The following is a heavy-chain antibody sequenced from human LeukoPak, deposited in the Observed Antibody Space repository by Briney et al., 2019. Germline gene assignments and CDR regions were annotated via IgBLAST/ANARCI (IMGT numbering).Heavy chain of an antibody. CDR1: SYTITSYG. V-gene: IGHV1-18*01. CDR2: ISAYNGNT. D-gene: IGHD3-22*01. Sequence: GASVKVSCKASSYTITSYGISWVRQAPGQGLEWMGWISAYNGNTNYAQKLQGRVTMTTDTSTSTAYMELRSLRSDDTAVYYCARGPYYYDSSGYSYFQHWGQGTLVTVSS. J-gene: IGHJ1*01. CDR3: ARGPYYYDSSGYSYFQH.